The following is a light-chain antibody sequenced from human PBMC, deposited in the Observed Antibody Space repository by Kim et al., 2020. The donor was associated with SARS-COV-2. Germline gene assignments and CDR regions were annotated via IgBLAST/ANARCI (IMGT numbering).Light chain of an antibody. J-gene: IGLJ3*02. Sequence: SVSPGQTARITGSGEVLAKKYARGFQQKPGQAPGLVIYKDSERPPGIPERFSGASSGTTVTLTISGAQVEDEADYYCYSAADNNWVFGGGTQLTVL. V-gene: IGLV3-27*01. CDR1: VLAKKY. CDR3: YSAADNNWV. CDR2: KDS.